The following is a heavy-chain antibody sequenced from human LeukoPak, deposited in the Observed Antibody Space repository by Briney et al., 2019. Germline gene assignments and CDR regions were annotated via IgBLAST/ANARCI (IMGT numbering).Heavy chain of an antibody. Sequence: SETLSLTCTVSGGSVSSYYWSWIRQPAGKGLKCIGRIYTSGSTNYNPSLKSRVTMSVDTSKNQFSLKLSSVTAADTAVYYCARIKESSSGWTHNWFDPWGQGTLVTVSS. CDR1: GGSVSSYY. D-gene: IGHD6-19*01. J-gene: IGHJ5*02. V-gene: IGHV4-4*07. CDR3: ARIKESSSGWTHNWFDP. CDR2: IYTSGST.